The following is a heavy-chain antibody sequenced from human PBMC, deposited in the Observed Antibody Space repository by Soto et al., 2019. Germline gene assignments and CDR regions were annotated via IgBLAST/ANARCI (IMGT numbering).Heavy chain of an antibody. V-gene: IGHV2-26*04. CDR2: IFSNDEK. Sequence: QVTVKESGPVLVKPTETLTLTCTVSGFSLSNAGLGVSWIRQPPGKALEWLAHIFSNDEKSYSTSLKSRLTIAKDHSKSQVVLTLTTMNPVDTATYYCASTYSTSWYWFDPRGQGTLGTVSS. CDR3: ASTYSTSWYWFDP. J-gene: IGHJ5*02. D-gene: IGHD6-13*01. CDR1: GFSLSNAGLG.